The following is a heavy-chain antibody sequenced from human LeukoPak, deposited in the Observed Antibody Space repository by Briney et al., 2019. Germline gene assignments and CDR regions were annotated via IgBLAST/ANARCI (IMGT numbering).Heavy chain of an antibody. D-gene: IGHD3-22*01. CDR3: ARHVTRPQTYYYDSSGYRAIDY. V-gene: IGHV4-38-2*02. Sequence: PSETLSLTCTVSGYSISSGYYWGWIRQPPGKGLEWIGEINHSGSTNYNPSLKSRVTISVDTSKNQFSLKLSSVTAADTAVYYCARHVTRPQTYYYDSSGYRAIDYWGQGTLVTVSS. J-gene: IGHJ4*02. CDR2: INHSGST. CDR1: GYSISSGYY.